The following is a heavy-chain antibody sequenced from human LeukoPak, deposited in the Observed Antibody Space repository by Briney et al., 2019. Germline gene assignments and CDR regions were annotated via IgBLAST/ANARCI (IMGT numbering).Heavy chain of an antibody. CDR1: GYTFTANY. CDR2: INSNSGGA. CDR3: ARDLGGNALDI. Sequence: ASVKVSCKASGYTFTANYMHWVRQAPGQGLEYMGWINSNSGGANYAQKFHGRVTMTGHTSISTVYMELSGLTSDDTAVYYCARDLGGNALDIWGQGTAVTVSS. D-gene: IGHD3-16*01. V-gene: IGHV1-2*02. J-gene: IGHJ3*02.